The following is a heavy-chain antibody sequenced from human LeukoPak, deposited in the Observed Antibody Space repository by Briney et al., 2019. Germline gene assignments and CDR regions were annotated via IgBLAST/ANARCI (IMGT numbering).Heavy chain of an antibody. Sequence: PGGSLRLSCAASGFTFDDYAMHWVRQAPGKGLEWVSLISGDGGSTYYADSVKGRFTISRDNSKNTLYLQMNSLRAEDTAVYYCAKEGYYGSGSFPDYWGRGTLATVSS. CDR1: GFTFDDYA. J-gene: IGHJ4*02. CDR2: ISGDGGST. D-gene: IGHD3-10*01. V-gene: IGHV3-43*02. CDR3: AKEGYYGSGSFPDY.